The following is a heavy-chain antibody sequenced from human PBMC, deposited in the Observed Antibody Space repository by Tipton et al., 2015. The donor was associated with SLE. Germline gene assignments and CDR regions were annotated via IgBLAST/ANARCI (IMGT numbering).Heavy chain of an antibody. Sequence: QLVQSGAEVKKPGSSVKVSCKASGGSFSRYAISWVRQAPGQGLEWMGGIIPIFGTANYAQKFQGRVTITTDESTSTAYMELSSLRSEDTAVYYCARMCSSTSCLLGSVYHWFAPCGPGTLVSVSS. CDR1: GGSFSRYA. CDR3: ARMCSSTSCLLGSVYHWFAP. CDR2: IIPIFGTA. D-gene: IGHD2-2*01. V-gene: IGHV1-69*05. J-gene: IGHJ5*02.